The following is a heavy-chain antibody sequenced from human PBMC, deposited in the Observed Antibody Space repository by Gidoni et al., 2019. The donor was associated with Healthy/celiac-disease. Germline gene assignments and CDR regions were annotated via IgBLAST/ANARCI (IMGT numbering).Heavy chain of an antibody. CDR1: GFPFSSYA. V-gene: IGHV3-23*01. CDR3: AKGADFGFRVDY. D-gene: IGHD3-3*01. CDR2: ISGSGGST. Sequence: EVQLLESGGGLVQPGGSLRLSCAASGFPFSSYAMSWVRQAPGKGLGWVSAISGSGGSTYYADSVKGRFTISRDNSKNTLYLQMNSLRAEDTAVYYCAKGADFGFRVDYWGQGTLVTVSS. J-gene: IGHJ4*02.